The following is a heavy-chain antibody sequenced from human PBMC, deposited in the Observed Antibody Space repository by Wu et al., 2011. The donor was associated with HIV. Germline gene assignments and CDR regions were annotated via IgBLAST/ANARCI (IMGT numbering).Heavy chain of an antibody. CDR1: GYTFTNYD. V-gene: IGHV1-8*02. CDR2: MNPNSGYT. D-gene: IGHD2-15*01. J-gene: IGHJ6*02. Sequence: QVQLVQSGAEVKKPGASVKVSCKAYGYTFTNYDINWVRQATGQGLEWMGWMNPNSGYTGYAQKFQGRLTMTRNTSITTAYMELSSLRSEDTAVYYCARGVAATLLGPITYYGMDVWGQGTTVTVSS. CDR3: ARGVAATLLGPITYYGMDV.